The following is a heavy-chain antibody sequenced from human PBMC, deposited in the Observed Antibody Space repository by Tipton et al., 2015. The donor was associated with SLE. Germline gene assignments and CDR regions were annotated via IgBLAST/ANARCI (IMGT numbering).Heavy chain of an antibody. V-gene: IGHV3-11*01. CDR1: LGDYY. J-gene: IGHJ5*01. Sequence: LGDYYMTWIRQAPGKGLEWVSYISDWGTAISYADSVKGRFTISRDTAKNSLYLQMDSLRAEDTAVYYCARRLFRGGTPYFFDFWGQGTLVTVSS. CDR2: ISDWGTAI. CDR3: ARRLFRGGTPYFFDF. D-gene: IGHD3-10*02.